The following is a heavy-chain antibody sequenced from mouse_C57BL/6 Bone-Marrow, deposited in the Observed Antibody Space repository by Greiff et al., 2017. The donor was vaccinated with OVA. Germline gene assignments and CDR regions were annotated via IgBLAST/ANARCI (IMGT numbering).Heavy chain of an antibody. CDR2: IHPNSGST. CDR3: GGTTVVASMDY. J-gene: IGHJ4*01. Sequence: VQLQQPGAELVKPGASVKVSCKASGYTFTSYWMHWVKQRPGQGLEWIGRIHPNSGSTNYNEKFKSKATLTVDKSSSTAYMQLSSLTSEDSAVYYCGGTTVVASMDYWGQGTSVTVSS. D-gene: IGHD1-1*01. V-gene: IGHV1-64*01. CDR1: GYTFTSYW.